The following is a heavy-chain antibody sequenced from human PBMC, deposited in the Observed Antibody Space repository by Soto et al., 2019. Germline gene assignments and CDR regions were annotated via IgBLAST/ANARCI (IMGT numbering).Heavy chain of an antibody. CDR1: GFTFSSYG. D-gene: IGHD1-1*01. V-gene: IGHV3-30*03. CDR2: ISYDGSNK. Sequence: QVQLVESGGGVVQPGRSLRLSCAASGFTFSSYGMHWVRQAPGKGLEWVAVISYDGSNKYYADSVKGRFTISRDNSKNTLYLQTNSLRAEDTAVYYCAAPGGWNDVWGQGTLVTVSS. J-gene: IGHJ4*02. CDR3: AAPGGWNDV.